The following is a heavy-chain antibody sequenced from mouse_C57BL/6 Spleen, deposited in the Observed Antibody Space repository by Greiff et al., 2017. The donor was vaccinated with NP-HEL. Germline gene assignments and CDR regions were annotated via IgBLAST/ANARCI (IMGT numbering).Heavy chain of an antibody. CDR3: ARGDSHYYAMDY. D-gene: IGHD2-12*01. J-gene: IGHJ4*01. CDR1: GYAFSSSW. V-gene: IGHV1-82*01. Sequence: QVQLQQSGPELVKPGASVKISCKASGYAFSSSWMNWVKQRPGKGLEWIGRIYPGDGDTNYNGKFKGKATLTADKSSSTAYMQLSSLTSEDSAVYFCARGDSHYYAMDYWGQGTSVTVSS. CDR2: IYPGDGDT.